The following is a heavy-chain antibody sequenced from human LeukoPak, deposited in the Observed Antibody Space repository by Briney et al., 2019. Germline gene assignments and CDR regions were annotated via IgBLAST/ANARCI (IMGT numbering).Heavy chain of an antibody. CDR2: INSDGSST. J-gene: IGHJ6*02. Sequence: PGGSLRLSCAASGFTFSSYWMHWVRQAPGKGLVWVSRINSDGSSTSYADSVKGRFTISRDNAKNTLYLQMNSLRAEDTAVYYCARLRVRPDHYGMDVWGQGTTVTVSS. CDR3: ARLRVRPDHYGMDV. V-gene: IGHV3-74*01. D-gene: IGHD1-14*01. CDR1: GFTFSSYW.